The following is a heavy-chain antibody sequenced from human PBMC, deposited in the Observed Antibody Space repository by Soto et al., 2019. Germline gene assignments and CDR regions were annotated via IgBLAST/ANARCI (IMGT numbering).Heavy chain of an antibody. CDR2: INHSGST. D-gene: IGHD1-26*01. V-gene: IGHV4-34*01. CDR1: GGSFSGYY. CDR3: AGNSGSYYYDAFDI. Sequence: QVQLQQWGAGLLKPSETLSLTCAVYGGSFSGYYWSWIRQPPGKGLEWIGEINHSGSTNYNPSLKSRVTISVDTSKNQFSLKLSSVTAADTAVYYCAGNSGSYYYDAFDIWGQGTMVTVSS. J-gene: IGHJ3*02.